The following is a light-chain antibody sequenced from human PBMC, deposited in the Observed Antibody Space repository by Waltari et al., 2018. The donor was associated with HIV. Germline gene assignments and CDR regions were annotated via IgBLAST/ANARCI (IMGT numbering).Light chain of an antibody. CDR3: SSYRSSYTLDIV. CDR1: TSDVGGYNR. CDR2: DVT. Sequence: QSALTQPASVSGSLRQSITISCTGTTSDVGGYNRVSWYQHHPDKAPKLIIYDVTKRPSGGSNRFSGSKAGNTASLTISGLRAEDEAYYYCSSYRSSYTLDIVFGGGTKLTVL. J-gene: IGLJ2*01. V-gene: IGLV2-14*01.